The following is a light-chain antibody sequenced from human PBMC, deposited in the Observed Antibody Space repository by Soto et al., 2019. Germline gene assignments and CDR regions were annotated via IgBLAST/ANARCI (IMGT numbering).Light chain of an antibody. V-gene: IGLV7-46*01. CDR1: SGAVTNGHY. CDR2: DTT. J-gene: IGLJ1*01. CDR3: LLSYNGPDV. Sequence: QAVVTQEPSLTVSPGGTVTLTCGSSSGAVTNGHYPYWLQQKPGQAPRTLIYDTTNGHSWTPARFSGSLLGGKAALTLSGAHPEDEAEYYCLLSYNGPDVFGTGTKLIVL.